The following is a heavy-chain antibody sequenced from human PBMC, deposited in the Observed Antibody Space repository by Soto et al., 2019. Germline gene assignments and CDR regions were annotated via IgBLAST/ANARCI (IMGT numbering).Heavy chain of an antibody. J-gene: IGHJ4*02. CDR3: ARGDSGGNPPIS. V-gene: IGHV1-2*02. CDR1: GDTFTGYY. D-gene: IGHD6-25*01. CDR2: ISPHGGGA. Sequence: QVQLVQSGAEVKKPGASVKVSCEASGDTFTGYYVHWVRQAPGQGLEWMGWISPHGGGAKYAQNCQGRVTLTTDTSHSTADMEMTRLRSDDTAVYFCARGDSGGNPPISWGQGTLVTASS.